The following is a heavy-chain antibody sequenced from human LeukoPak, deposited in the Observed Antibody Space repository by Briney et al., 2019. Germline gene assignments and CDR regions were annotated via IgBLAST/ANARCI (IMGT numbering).Heavy chain of an antibody. V-gene: IGHV5-51*01. J-gene: IGHJ4*02. Sequence: GESLKISCQGSGNAFSDYWIGWVRQMPGKGLEWMGVIYPGDSDTRYNPSFEGQVTISVDKSINTAYLQWSSLKASDTGMYYCVRRSPVTTYVYFDYWGQGTLVTVSS. D-gene: IGHD4-17*01. CDR1: GNAFSDYW. CDR2: IYPGDSDT. CDR3: VRRSPVTTYVYFDY.